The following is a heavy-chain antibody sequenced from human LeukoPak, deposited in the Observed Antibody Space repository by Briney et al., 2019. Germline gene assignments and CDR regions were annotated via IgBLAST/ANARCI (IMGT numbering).Heavy chain of an antibody. CDR2: IYSGGST. CDR1: GFTVSSNY. D-gene: IGHD3-3*01. V-gene: IGHV3-53*01. CDR3: ARPLRINCGMDV. J-gene: IGHJ6*02. Sequence: GGSLRLSCAASGFTVSSNYMSWVRQAPGKGLEWVPVIYSGGSTYYADSVKGRFTISRDNSKNTMYLQMNSLRAEDTAVYYCARPLRINCGMDVWGQGTTVTVSS.